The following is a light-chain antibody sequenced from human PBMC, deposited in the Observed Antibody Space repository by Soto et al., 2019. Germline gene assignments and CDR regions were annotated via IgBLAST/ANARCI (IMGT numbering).Light chain of an antibody. CDR2: SGS. CDR1: QSVSSSY. J-gene: IGKJ2*01. Sequence: VLTQSPGTLSLSPGERATLSCRASQSVSSSYLAWYQQKPGQSPRLVMYSGSTRAIGIPARFSGSGSGTDFTLTISRLEPEDFAIYYCQHYGSSQYTFGQGTKVEVK. CDR3: QHYGSSQYT. V-gene: IGKV3-20*01.